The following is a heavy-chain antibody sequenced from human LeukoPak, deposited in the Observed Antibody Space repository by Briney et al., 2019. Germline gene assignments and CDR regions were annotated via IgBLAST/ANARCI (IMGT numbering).Heavy chain of an antibody. J-gene: IGHJ4*02. Sequence: GGSLRLSCAASGFTFSSYAMSWVRQAPGKGLEWVSAISGSGDSTYYADSVKGRFTISRDNSKNTLYLQMNSLRTEDTAVYYCASSSGYSHPFDYWGQGTLVTVSS. CDR3: ASSSGYSHPFDY. CDR1: GFTFSSYA. V-gene: IGHV3-23*01. CDR2: ISGSGDST. D-gene: IGHD3-22*01.